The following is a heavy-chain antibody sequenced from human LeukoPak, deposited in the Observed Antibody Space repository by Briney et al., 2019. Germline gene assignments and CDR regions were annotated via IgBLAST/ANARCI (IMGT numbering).Heavy chain of an antibody. CDR1: GVSVSDGRYY. D-gene: IGHD2-2*01. V-gene: IGHV4-31*03. CDR3: ATPYCSSISCLDVFNM. J-gene: IGHJ3*02. Sequence: SETLSLTCNVSGVSVSDGRYYWTWIRQHPGKGLEWIGYKYYSGSAKYNPSLKSRLTISIDTSKNQFSLQLSSVTAADTATYYCATPYCSSISCLDVFNMWGQGTRDTVSS. CDR2: KYYSGSA.